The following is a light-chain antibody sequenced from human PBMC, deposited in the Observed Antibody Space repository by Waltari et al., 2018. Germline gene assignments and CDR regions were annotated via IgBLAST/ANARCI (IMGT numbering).Light chain of an antibody. CDR1: QSVSSSY. Sequence: DIVLTQSPATLSLSLGERVTLSCRASQSVSSSYLAWYQQKPGQAPSLLIYAASKSATGIPDRFSGRGSGTGFTLTISSLEPEDSAVYYCQQYGSTLITFGQGTRLEIK. CDR3: QQYGSTLIT. CDR2: AAS. V-gene: IGKV3-20*01. J-gene: IGKJ5*01.